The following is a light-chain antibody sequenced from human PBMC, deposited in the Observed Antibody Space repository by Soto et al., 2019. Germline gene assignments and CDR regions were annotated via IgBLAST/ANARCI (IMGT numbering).Light chain of an antibody. CDR2: DAS. J-gene: IGKJ5*01. CDR3: QHRSNWPPIT. Sequence: EIVLTQSTATRSFSPGKRSLLSNRASQSVSSYLAWYQQKPGQAPRLLIYDASNRATGIPARFSGSGSVTDFTLTISSLEPEDFAVYHCQHRSNWPPITFGQGTRLEI. CDR1: QSVSSY. V-gene: IGKV3-11*01.